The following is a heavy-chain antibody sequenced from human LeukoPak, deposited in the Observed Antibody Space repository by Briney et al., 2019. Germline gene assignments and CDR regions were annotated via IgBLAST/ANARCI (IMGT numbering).Heavy chain of an antibody. CDR2: ISASGTTK. CDR1: GFTFSNYE. Sequence: GGSLRLSCAASGFTFSNYEMNWVRQAPGKGLEWVSYISASGTTKYYADSVKGRFTISRDNAKNSLYLEMNSLRAEDTAFYYCAREVADCGGDCLAPWGQGTLVTVSS. D-gene: IGHD2-21*02. CDR3: AREVADCGGDCLAP. J-gene: IGHJ5*02. V-gene: IGHV3-48*03.